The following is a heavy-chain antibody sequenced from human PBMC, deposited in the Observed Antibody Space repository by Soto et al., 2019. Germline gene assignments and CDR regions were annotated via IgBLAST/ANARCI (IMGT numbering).Heavy chain of an antibody. V-gene: IGHV4-30-4*01. J-gene: IGHJ4*02. CDR2: IYYSGST. D-gene: IGHD3-10*01. CDR3: TRDVSCFGEIIDY. CDR1: GGSISSGDYY. Sequence: QVQLQESGPGLVKPSQTLSLTCTVSGGSISSGDYYWSWIRQPPGKGLEWIGYIYYSGSTYYNPSLKSRVTISVDTAKTQCSLQLSSVTDADTAVYYCTRDVSCFGEIIDYWGQGTLVTVSS.